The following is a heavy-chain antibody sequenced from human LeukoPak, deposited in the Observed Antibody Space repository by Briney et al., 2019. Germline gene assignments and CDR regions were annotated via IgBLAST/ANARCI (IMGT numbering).Heavy chain of an antibody. Sequence: GGSLRLSCAASGFTFSSYGMPWVRQAPGKGLEWVAVIWYDGSNKYYADSVKGRFTISRDNSKNTLYLQMNSLRAEDTAVYYCARESSYDILTGSWFDPWGQGTLVTVSS. D-gene: IGHD3-9*01. V-gene: IGHV3-33*01. CDR1: GFTFSSYG. CDR2: IWYDGSNK. CDR3: ARESSYDILTGSWFDP. J-gene: IGHJ5*02.